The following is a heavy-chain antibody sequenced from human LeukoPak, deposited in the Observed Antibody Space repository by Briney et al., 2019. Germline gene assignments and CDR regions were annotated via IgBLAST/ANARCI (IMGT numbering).Heavy chain of an antibody. CDR2: IIPILGIA. D-gene: IGHD6-13*01. V-gene: IGHV1-69*04. J-gene: IGHJ4*02. Sequence: TSVKLSLKASACTFSIYAISRVRQAPGQGHEWVGRIIPILGIANYAQKFQGRVTITADESTSTAYMEMSSLRSEDTAVYYCARDRLSYIAAAGNPFDYWGQGTLVTVFS. CDR1: ACTFSIYA. CDR3: ARDRLSYIAAAGNPFDY.